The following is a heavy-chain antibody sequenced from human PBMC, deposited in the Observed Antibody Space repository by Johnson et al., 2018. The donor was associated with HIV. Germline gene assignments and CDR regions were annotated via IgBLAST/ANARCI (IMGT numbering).Heavy chain of an antibody. J-gene: IGHJ3*02. CDR2: ISYDGSNK. CDR3: ARGGLGYQNIHDAFDI. CDR1: GFTFSNYG. V-gene: IGHV3-30*03. D-gene: IGHD2-2*01. Sequence: QVQVVESGGGVVQPGTSLRLSCAASGFTFSNYGMHWVRQAPGKGLEWVAVISYDGSNKYYADSVKGRFTISRDNSKRTLYLQMNSLRAEDTALYYCARGGLGYQNIHDAFDIWGQGTMVTVFS.